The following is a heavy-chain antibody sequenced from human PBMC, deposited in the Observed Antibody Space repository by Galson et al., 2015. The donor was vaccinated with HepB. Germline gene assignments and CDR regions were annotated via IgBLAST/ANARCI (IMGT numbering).Heavy chain of an antibody. CDR1: GFTISNNY. V-gene: IGHV3-66*01. CDR3: AREDTAMALGY. J-gene: IGHJ4*02. Sequence: SLRLSCAASGFTISNNYMSWVRQAPGKGLEWVPVIYSGVSTYYADSVKGRFTISRDNSKNTLYLQMNTLRAEDTAVYYCAREDTAMALGYWGQGTLVTVSS. CDR2: IYSGVST. D-gene: IGHD5-18*01.